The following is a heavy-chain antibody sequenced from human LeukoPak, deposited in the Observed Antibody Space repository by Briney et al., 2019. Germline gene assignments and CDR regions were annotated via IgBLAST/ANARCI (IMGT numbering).Heavy chain of an antibody. V-gene: IGHV4-30-2*01. CDR3: ANGPQELGKTAAGPLASGFDY. Sequence: SETLSLTCTVSGGSISSGGYYWSWIRQPPGKGLEWIGYIYHSGSTYYNPSLKSRVTISVDRSKNQFSLKLSSVTAADTAVYYCANGPQELGKTAAGPLASGFDYWGQGTLVTVSS. J-gene: IGHJ4*02. D-gene: IGHD6-13*01. CDR1: GGSISSGGYY. CDR2: IYHSGST.